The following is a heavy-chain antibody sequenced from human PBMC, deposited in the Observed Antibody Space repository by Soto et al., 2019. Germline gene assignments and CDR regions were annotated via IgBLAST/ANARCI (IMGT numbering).Heavy chain of an antibody. J-gene: IGHJ1*01. V-gene: IGHV3-30*18. Sequence: GGSLGLSCAASGFTFNNYGMHWVRQAPGKGLEWVAVISYDGSNKGYADSVKGRFTISRDNSKNTVYLQMSSLRAEDTAVYYCAKEIGITVAGKVYFQHWGQGTPVTVSS. CDR2: ISYDGSNK. CDR1: GFTFNNYG. CDR3: AKEIGITVAGKVYFQH. D-gene: IGHD6-19*01.